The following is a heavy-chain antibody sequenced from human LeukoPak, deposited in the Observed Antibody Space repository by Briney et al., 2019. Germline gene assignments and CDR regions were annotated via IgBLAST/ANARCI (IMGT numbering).Heavy chain of an antibody. Sequence: GGSLRLSCAASGFTFSSYWMSWVRQAPGKGLEWVANIKQDGSEKYYVDSVKGRFTISRDNAKNSLYLQMNSRRAEDTAVYYCAKDRRSRAADFDYWGQGTLVTVSS. V-gene: IGHV3-7*03. CDR1: GFTFSSYW. J-gene: IGHJ4*02. D-gene: IGHD6-13*01. CDR3: AKDRRSRAADFDY. CDR2: IKQDGSEK.